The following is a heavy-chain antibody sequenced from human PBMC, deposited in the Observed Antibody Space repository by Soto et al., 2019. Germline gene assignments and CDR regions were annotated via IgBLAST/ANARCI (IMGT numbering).Heavy chain of an antibody. D-gene: IGHD2-15*01. Sequence: ASVKVSCKASGYIFTTYSMHWVRQAPGQGLEWMGVVNPSGGSTNYAQRFQGRITMTRDTSTSTVYMDLKFLTSEDTAVYYCAREENCSDGVCYSEYFQRWGQGTLVTVSS. CDR1: GYIFTTYS. CDR2: VNPSGGST. J-gene: IGHJ1*01. CDR3: AREENCSDGVCYSEYFQR. V-gene: IGHV1-46*01.